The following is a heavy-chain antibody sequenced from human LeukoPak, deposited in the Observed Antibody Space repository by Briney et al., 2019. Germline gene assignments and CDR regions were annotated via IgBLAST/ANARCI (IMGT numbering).Heavy chain of an antibody. Sequence: GGSLRLSCTASGFTFSSYTMSWVRQAPGKGLEWVSLLYRGDSIYYADSVKGRFTISRDTSKNTLYLQMDSLRAEDTAVYYCARVLNDYTDNVYFDSWGQGTLVTVSS. CDR2: LYRGDSI. V-gene: IGHV3-53*01. CDR3: ARVLNDYTDNVYFDS. D-gene: IGHD4-11*01. CDR1: GFTFSSYT. J-gene: IGHJ4*02.